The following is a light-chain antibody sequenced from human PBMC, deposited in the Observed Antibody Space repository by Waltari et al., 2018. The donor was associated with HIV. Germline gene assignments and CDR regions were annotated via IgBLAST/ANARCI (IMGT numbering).Light chain of an antibody. Sequence: QSVLPQPPSASGTPGQRVTIPFSGSSSNIGRNSVNWYQQHPGTSPNRPIHSNNLPPAGVPDRYSGDKSATSASLDISGLQCKDEADYCCATWDNSLKGYVVGAGTKVT. V-gene: IGLV1-44*01. CDR1: SSNIGRNS. CDR2: SNN. J-gene: IGLJ1*01. CDR3: ATWDNSLKGYV.